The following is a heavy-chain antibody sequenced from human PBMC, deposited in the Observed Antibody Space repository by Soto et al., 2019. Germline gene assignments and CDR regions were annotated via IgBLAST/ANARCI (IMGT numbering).Heavy chain of an antibody. CDR1: GVSFNNNG. CDR3: ARDLYEGSGSYSPYGMDV. V-gene: IGHV1-69*01. J-gene: IGHJ6*02. D-gene: IGHD3-10*01. CDR2: VSPPFRTS. Sequence: QVQLVQSGAEVKKPGSSVKVSCKTSGVSFNNNGIGWVRQAPGHGLEWMGGVSPPFRTSNYARKFQGRISRTADASTGTVNMELSSMTSDDTAQYDGARDLYEGSGSYSPYGMDVWGQGTTVTVSS.